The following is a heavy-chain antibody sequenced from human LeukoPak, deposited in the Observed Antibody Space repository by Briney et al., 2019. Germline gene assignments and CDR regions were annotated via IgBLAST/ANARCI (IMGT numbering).Heavy chain of an antibody. CDR3: AREGEYYDILTGYSGFDY. CDR2: ISYDGSNE. CDR1: GFTFSSFV. D-gene: IGHD3-9*01. Sequence: PGGSLRLSCAASGFTFSSFVMHWVRQAPGKGLEWVAIISYDGSNEYYADSVKGRFPISRDNAKNSLYLQMNSLRAEDTAVYYCAREGEYYDILTGYSGFDYWGQGTLVTVSS. J-gene: IGHJ4*02. V-gene: IGHV3-30*04.